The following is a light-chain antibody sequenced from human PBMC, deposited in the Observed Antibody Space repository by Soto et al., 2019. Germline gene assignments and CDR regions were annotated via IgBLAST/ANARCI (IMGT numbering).Light chain of an antibody. CDR3: QVWESSSDKYV. CDR1: NIDSKS. CDR2: DDS. J-gene: IGLJ1*01. Sequence: SSELTQPPSLSVAPGQAARITCGGDNIDSKSVHWYQQKPGQAPVLVVYDDSDRPSGIPERFSGSNSGNTATLTISRVEAGDEADYYCQVWESSSDKYVFRTGTKVTVL. V-gene: IGLV3-21*02.